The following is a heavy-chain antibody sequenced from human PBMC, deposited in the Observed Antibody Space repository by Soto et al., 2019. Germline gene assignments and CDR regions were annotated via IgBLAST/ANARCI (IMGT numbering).Heavy chain of an antibody. CDR1: GGSFSGYY. Sequence: SETLSLTCAVYGGSFSGYYWSWIRQPPGKGLEWIGEINHSGSTNYNPSLKSRVTISVDTSKNQFSLKLSSVTAADTAVYYCASDCSSTSCNEKGVFDYWGQGTLVTVSS. D-gene: IGHD2-2*01. V-gene: IGHV4-34*01. CDR3: ASDCSSTSCNEKGVFDY. CDR2: INHSGST. J-gene: IGHJ4*02.